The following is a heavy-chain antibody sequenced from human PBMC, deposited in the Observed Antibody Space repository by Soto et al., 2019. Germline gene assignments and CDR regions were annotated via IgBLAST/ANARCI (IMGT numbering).Heavy chain of an antibody. J-gene: IGHJ5*02. CDR3: ARDPAP. CDR2: TSNSVST. Sequence: QVQLQESGPGLVKPSETLSLTCTVSGGSISRGGYYWSWIRQNPGKGLEWIGYTSNSVSTYYNPSLNSRVTVSVDTSKNQFSLELTSVTAADTAVYYCARDPAPWGQGTLVTVSS. CDR1: GGSISRGGYY. V-gene: IGHV4-31*03.